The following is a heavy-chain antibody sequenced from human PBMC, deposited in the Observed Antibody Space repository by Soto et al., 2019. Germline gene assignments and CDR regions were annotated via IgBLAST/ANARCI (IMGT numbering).Heavy chain of an antibody. CDR1: GFTFSSYG. CDR3: AKGSSSSKLIDY. J-gene: IGHJ4*02. D-gene: IGHD6-6*01. Sequence: QVQLVESGGGVVQPGRSLRLSCAANGFTFSSYGMHWVRQATGKGLEWVAVISYDGSNKYYADSVKGRFTISRDNSKNTLYLQINSLRAEDTAVYSFAKGSSSSKLIDYCCQGTLVTVSS. CDR2: ISYDGSNK. V-gene: IGHV3-30*18.